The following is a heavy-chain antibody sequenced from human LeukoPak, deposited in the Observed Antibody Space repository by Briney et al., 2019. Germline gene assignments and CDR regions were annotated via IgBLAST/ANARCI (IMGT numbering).Heavy chain of an antibody. D-gene: IGHD6-13*01. Sequence: PGGSLRLSCAGSGFTFRNYAMNWVRQAPGKGLEWVSSISHSSSDIYYADSVKGRFTISRDNAKNSLYLQMNSLRAEDMAVYYCARIPAIAGIDYWGQGTLVTVSS. CDR1: GFTFRNYA. CDR3: ARIPAIAGIDY. J-gene: IGHJ4*02. CDR2: ISHSSSDI. V-gene: IGHV3-21*01.